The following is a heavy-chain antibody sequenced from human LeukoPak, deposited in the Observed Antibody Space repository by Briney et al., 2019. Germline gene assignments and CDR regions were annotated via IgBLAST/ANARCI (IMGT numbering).Heavy chain of an antibody. CDR2: ISSSSSYI. J-gene: IGHJ4*02. CDR1: GFTLSNYS. V-gene: IGHV3-21*01. Sequence: GGSLRLSCAASGFTLSNYSMNWVRQAPGKGLEWVAFISSSSSYIFYADSLKGRFTISRDNAMNSLYLQMNSLRADDTAVYYCARDLAYGDDGLWGQGTLVTVSS. CDR3: ARDLAYGDDGL. D-gene: IGHD4-17*01.